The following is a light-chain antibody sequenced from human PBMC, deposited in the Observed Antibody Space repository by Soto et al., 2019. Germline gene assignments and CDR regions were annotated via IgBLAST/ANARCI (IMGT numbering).Light chain of an antibody. J-gene: IGKJ1*01. CDR3: QQYHYWWT. CDR1: QTINSA. CDR2: GAS. Sequence: EIVLTQSPATLSVSPGDIATLSCRASQTINSALAWYQQKPGQAPRLLIYGASTRATAIADRFSASGSRTDFTLIISSLQSEDSAVYYCQQYHYWWTFGQGTKVEIK. V-gene: IGKV3-15*01.